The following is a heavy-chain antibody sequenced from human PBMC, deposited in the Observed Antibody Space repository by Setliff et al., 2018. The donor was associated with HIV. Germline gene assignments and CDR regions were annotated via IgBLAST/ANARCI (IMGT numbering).Heavy chain of an antibody. V-gene: IGHV4-39*07. CDR2: MDYSEST. J-gene: IGHJ4*02. CDR1: GGSISSSSYY. D-gene: IGHD5-18*01. Sequence: SSETLSLTCPVSGGSISSSSYYWGWIRQPPGKGLEWIGTMDYSESTNHNPSLKSRVTMSVDTSNNQFSLSLSSVTAADTAVYFCARDPGYTSGSTFHFDYWGQGTLVTVSS. CDR3: ARDPGYTSGSTFHFDY.